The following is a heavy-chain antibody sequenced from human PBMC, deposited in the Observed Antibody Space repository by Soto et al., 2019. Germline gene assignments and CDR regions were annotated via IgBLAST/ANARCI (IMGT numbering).Heavy chain of an antibody. CDR2: IYYSGST. V-gene: IGHV4-30-4*08. D-gene: IGHD3-3*01. CDR1: GDSISRGYH. Sequence: PSETLSLTSAVSGDSISRGYHWAWIRQPPGKGLEWIGYIYYSGSTYYNPSLKSRVTISLDTSKNQFSLKLRSVTAADTAVYYCARELTIFGVVIKRGAFDIWGQGTTVTVSS. J-gene: IGHJ3*02. CDR3: ARELTIFGVVIKRGAFDI.